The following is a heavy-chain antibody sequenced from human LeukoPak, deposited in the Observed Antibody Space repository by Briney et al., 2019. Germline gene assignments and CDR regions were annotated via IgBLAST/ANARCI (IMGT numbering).Heavy chain of an antibody. CDR3: ARGREYCSSTSCYHYYFYGMDV. J-gene: IGHJ6*02. CDR2: IIPIFGTA. V-gene: IGHV1-69*05. D-gene: IGHD2-2*01. Sequence: SVKVSCKASGGTFSSYAISWVRQAPGQGLEWMGGIIPIFGTANYAQKFQGRVTITTDESTSTAYMELSSLRSEDTAVYYCARGREYCSSTSCYHYYFYGMDVWGQGTTVTVSS. CDR1: GGTFSSYA.